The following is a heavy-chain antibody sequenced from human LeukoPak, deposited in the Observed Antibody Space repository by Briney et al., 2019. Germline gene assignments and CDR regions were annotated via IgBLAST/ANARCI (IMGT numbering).Heavy chain of an antibody. CDR3: ARSKALRLDDIYY. V-gene: IGHV1-69*13. CDR1: GGTFSSYA. D-gene: IGHD3-9*01. Sequence: ASVKVSCKASGGTFSSYAISWVRQAPGQGLEWMGGIIPIFGTANYAQKFQGKVTTTADESTSTAYMELSSLRSEDTAVYYCARSKALRLDDIYYWGQGTLVTVSS. J-gene: IGHJ4*02. CDR2: IIPIFGTA.